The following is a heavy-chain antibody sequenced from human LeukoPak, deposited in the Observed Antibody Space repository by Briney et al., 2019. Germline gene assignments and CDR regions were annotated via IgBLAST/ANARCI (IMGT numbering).Heavy chain of an antibody. CDR2: ISSSSSYI. CDR3: AKDQVSVYATRFDY. D-gene: IGHD2-8*01. Sequence: PGGSLRLSCAASGFTFSSYAMSWVRQAPGKGLEWVSSISSSSSYIYYADSVKGRFTISRDNSKNTLYLQMNSLRAEDTAVYYCAKDQVSVYATRFDYWGQGTLVTVSS. CDR1: GFTFSSYA. V-gene: IGHV3-23*01. J-gene: IGHJ4*02.